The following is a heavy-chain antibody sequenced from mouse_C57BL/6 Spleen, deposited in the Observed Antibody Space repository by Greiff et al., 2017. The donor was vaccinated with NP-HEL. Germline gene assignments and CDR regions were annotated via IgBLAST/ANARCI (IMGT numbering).Heavy chain of an antibody. CDR3: ARGDYDFDY. CDR2: INYDGSST. CDR1: GFTFSDYY. J-gene: IGHJ2*01. V-gene: IGHV5-16*01. Sequence: EVNVVESEGGLVQPGSSMKLSCTASGFTFSDYYMAWVRQVPEKGLEWVANINYDGSSTYYLDSLKSRFIISRDNAKNILYLQMSSLKSEDTATYYCARGDYDFDYWGQGTTLTVSS. D-gene: IGHD2-4*01.